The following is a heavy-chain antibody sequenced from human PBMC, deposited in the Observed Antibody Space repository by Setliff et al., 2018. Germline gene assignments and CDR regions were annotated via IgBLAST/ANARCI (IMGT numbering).Heavy chain of an antibody. D-gene: IGHD5-18*01. V-gene: IGHV4-59*01. Sequence: SETLSLTCTVSGGSISHYYWSWIRQPPGKGLEWIGYIYHNGNTNFNPSLKTRVTMSVDTSKNQFALNLRSVTAADAAVYYCVRDRTAYSYGLDVWGQGTTVTVSS. CDR3: VRDRTAYSYGLDV. CDR2: IYHNGNT. J-gene: IGHJ6*02. CDR1: GGSISHYY.